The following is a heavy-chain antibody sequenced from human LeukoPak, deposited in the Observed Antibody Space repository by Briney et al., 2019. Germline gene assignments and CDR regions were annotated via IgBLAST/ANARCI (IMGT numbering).Heavy chain of an antibody. J-gene: IGHJ4*02. Sequence: PGGSLRLSCAASGFTFSSYGMHWVRQAPGKGLEWVAVISYDGSNKYYADSVKGQFTISRDNSKNTLYLQMNSLRAEDTAVYYCAKKYSSGWYSNEYYFDYWGQGTLVTVSS. CDR2: ISYDGSNK. D-gene: IGHD6-19*01. V-gene: IGHV3-30*18. CDR1: GFTFSSYG. CDR3: AKKYSSGWYSNEYYFDY.